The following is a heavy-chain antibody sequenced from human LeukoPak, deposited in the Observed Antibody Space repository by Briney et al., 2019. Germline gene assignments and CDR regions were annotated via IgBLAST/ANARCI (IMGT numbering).Heavy chain of an antibody. CDR1: GGSISSYY. J-gene: IGHJ4*02. D-gene: IGHD2-15*01. CDR3: ARVGYCSGGSCFDY. CDR2: IYTSGST. Sequence: PSETLSLTCTVSGGSISSYYRSWIRQPAGKGLEWIGRIYTSGSTNYNPSLKSRVTMSVDTSKNQFSLKLSSVTAADTAVYYCARVGYCSGGSCFDYWGQGTPVTVSS. V-gene: IGHV4-4*07.